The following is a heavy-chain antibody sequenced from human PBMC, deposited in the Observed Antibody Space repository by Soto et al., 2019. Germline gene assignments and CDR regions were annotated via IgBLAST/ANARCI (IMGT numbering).Heavy chain of an antibody. D-gene: IGHD3-16*01. CDR2: INPYNGNT. CDR3: GGGGVGIDY. CDR1: GYTFTSYG. V-gene: IGHV1-18*01. J-gene: IGHJ4*02. Sequence: QVQLVQSGAEVKKPGASVKVSCKASGYTFTSYGISWVRQAPGQGLEWMGWINPYNGNTNYAQKLQGRVTMTTDTSTNTAYMELRSLRSGGGGVGGGGGGGVGIDYWGQGTLVTVSS.